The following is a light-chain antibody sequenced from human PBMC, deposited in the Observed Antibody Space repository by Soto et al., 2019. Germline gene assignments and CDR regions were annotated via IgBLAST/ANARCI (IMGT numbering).Light chain of an antibody. J-gene: IGKJ1*01. CDR3: IQALQTPT. CDR1: QSLLHSNGYNY. Sequence: DILMTQSPLSLPVTPGDPASIACMASQSLLHSNGYNYLDWYLQKPGQSPKLLIYLASNRGSGVPDRFSGSGSGTDFTLKISRVEAEDVGVYYCIQALQTPTFGQGTKVDIK. V-gene: IGKV2-28*01. CDR2: LAS.